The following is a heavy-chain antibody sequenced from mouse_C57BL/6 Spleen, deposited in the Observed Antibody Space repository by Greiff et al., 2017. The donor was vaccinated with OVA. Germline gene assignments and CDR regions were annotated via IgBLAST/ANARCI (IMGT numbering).Heavy chain of an antibody. CDR1: GFNIKDDY. J-gene: IGHJ4*01. CDR3: TGPSRAMDY. V-gene: IGHV14-4*01. CDR2: IDPENGDT. Sequence: EVQLVESGAELVRPGASVKLSCTASGFNIKDDYMHWVKQRPEQGLEWIGWIDPENGDTEYASKFQGKATITADTSSNTAYLQRSSLTSEDTAVYYCTGPSRAMDYWGQGTSVTVSS.